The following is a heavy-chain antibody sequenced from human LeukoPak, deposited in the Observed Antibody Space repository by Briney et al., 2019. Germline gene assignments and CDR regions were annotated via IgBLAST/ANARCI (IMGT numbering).Heavy chain of an antibody. V-gene: IGHV4-59*12. CDR1: GGSISSYY. CDR3: ARLQYCSGTSCYWFDP. J-gene: IGHJ5*02. CDR2: IYHTGST. D-gene: IGHD2-2*01. Sequence: SETLSLTCTVSGGSISSYYWSWIRQPLGKGLEWIGYIYHTGSTYYNPSLKSRVTISVDTSKNQFTLRLSSVTAADTAVYYCARLQYCSGTSCYWFDPWGQGTLVTVSS.